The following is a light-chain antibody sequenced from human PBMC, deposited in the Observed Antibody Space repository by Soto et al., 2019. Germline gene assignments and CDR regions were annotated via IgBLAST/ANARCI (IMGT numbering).Light chain of an antibody. J-gene: IGKJ3*01. CDR2: GAY. Sequence: EIVMTQSPATLSVSPGERATLSCRASPSVNSHLAWYQEIPSQAHRLLIYGAYYRATGIPARCSGGGSGTEFTLTIRSLQSEDFAVYYCQQYDNWTPFTFGPATKVDIK. V-gene: IGKV3-15*01. CDR1: PSVNSH. CDR3: QQYDNWTPFT.